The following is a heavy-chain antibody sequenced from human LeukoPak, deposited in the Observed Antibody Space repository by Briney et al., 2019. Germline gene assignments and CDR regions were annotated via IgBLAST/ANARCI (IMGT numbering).Heavy chain of an antibody. V-gene: IGHV3-23*01. CDR3: AKASVVVAATQDY. J-gene: IGHJ4*02. CDR1: GFTFSTYA. Sequence: GGSLRLSCAASGFTFSTYAMNWVRQAPGKGLEWVLTISGSGGNTYYADSVKGRFTISRDNSKNTLYLQMNSLRAEDTAVYYCAKASVVVAATQDYWGQGTLVTVSS. D-gene: IGHD2-15*01. CDR2: ISGSGGNT.